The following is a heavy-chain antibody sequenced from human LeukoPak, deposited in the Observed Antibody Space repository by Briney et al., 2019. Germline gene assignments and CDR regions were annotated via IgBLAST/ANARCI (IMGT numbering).Heavy chain of an antibody. CDR1: GFPFSIHA. D-gene: IGHD4/OR15-4a*01. V-gene: IGHV3-23*01. CDR3: ANEEVPNDY. Sequence: GGSLRLSCEVSGFPFSIHAMSWVRQAPERALEWVSGISISADMTYYADSVQGRFIISRDNSKNTVYLQMDSLRVEDTAVYYCANEEVPNDYWGQGTLVTVSS. CDR2: ISISADMT. J-gene: IGHJ4*02.